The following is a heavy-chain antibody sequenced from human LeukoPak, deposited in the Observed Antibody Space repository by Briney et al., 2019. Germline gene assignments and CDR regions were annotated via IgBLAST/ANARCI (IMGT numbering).Heavy chain of an antibody. CDR1: GYSFSTYW. J-gene: IGHJ4*02. CDR3: ARQDVHGYNSVDY. CDR2: IYPGDSDT. V-gene: IGHV5-51*01. D-gene: IGHD5-24*01. Sequence: RSGESLKISCKSSGYSFSTYWIGWVRQMPGKGLEWMGFIYPGDSDTRYSPSFQGQVTISADKSISTAYLQWSSLKASDTAMYYCARQDVHGYNSVDYWGQGTLVTVSS.